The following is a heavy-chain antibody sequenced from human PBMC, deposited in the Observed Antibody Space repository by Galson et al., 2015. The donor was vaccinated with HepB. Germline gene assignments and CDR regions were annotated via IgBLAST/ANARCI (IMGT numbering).Heavy chain of an antibody. Sequence: SLRLSCAASGFTFSATFMSWVRQAPGKGLEWVANIRDDGSDKYYLDSVKGRFTISRDNAKNSLYLQMNSLRAEDTAVYYCGTYDRRSPIYQYYGMDVWGQGTTVTVSS. D-gene: IGHD3-22*01. V-gene: IGHV3-7*01. J-gene: IGHJ6*02. CDR1: GFTFSATF. CDR2: IRDDGSDK. CDR3: GTYDRRSPIYQYYGMDV.